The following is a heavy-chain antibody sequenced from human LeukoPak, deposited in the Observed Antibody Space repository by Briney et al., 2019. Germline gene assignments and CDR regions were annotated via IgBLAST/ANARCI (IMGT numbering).Heavy chain of an antibody. CDR2: IRSKNNGGTT. CDR1: GFAFTNAC. V-gene: IGHV3-15*01. D-gene: IGHD5-12*01. J-gene: IGHJ4*02. Sequence: GGSLRLSCAASGFAFTNACMSWVRRAPGKGLEWVGRIRSKNNGGTTDYAAPVRDRFSISRDDSKSMLYLQMNSLKTEDTALYYCTTDPGYRGLYYFDYWGQGTLVTVSS. CDR3: TTDPGYRGLYYFDY.